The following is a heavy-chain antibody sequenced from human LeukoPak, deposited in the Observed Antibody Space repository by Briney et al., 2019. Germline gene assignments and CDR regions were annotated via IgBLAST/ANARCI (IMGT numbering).Heavy chain of an antibody. D-gene: IGHD3-10*01. J-gene: IGHJ4*02. CDR2: IRSSGNTI. Sequence: GGSLRLSCAASGFTFSSYNMNWVRQAPGKGLEWVSYIRSSGNTIYYADSVKGRFTISRDNAINTVYLQMNSLRDEDTAIYYCVNMVSDSGVEGKWGQGTLVTVSS. V-gene: IGHV3-48*02. CDR1: GFTFSSYN. CDR3: VNMVSDSGVEGK.